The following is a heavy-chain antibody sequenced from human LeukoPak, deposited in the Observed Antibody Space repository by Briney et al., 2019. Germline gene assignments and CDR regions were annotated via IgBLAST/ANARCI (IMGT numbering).Heavy chain of an antibody. Sequence: GGSLKLSVAASGFIFISYSMNWVRQAPGKGLEWVSSISSSSSYIYHADSVKGRFTISRDDAKNSLYLQMNSLRAEDTAVYYCARAPPGIAAAAWFDPWGQGTLVTVSS. D-gene: IGHD6-13*01. CDR2: ISSSSSYI. V-gene: IGHV3-21*01. CDR3: ARAPPGIAAAAWFDP. CDR1: GFIFISYS. J-gene: IGHJ5*02.